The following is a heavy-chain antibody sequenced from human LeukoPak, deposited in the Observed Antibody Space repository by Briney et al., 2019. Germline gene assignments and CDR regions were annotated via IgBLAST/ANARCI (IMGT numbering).Heavy chain of an antibody. D-gene: IGHD2-8*02. Sequence: GASVKVSCKASGYTFTGYFMHWVRQAPGQGLEWMGWINPTTGGTIYAQKFQGRVTMTRDTSISTAYLDLTRLTSDDTAVYYCTRPSLGTGATPSHCWGQGTLVTVSS. V-gene: IGHV1-2*02. CDR3: TRPSLGTGATPSHC. CDR1: GYTFTGYF. CDR2: INPTTGGT. J-gene: IGHJ4*02.